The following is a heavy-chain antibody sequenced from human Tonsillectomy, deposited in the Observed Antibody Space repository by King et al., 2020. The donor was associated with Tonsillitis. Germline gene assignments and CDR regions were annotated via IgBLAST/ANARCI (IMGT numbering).Heavy chain of an antibody. Sequence: VQLVESGGGVVQPGRSLRLSCAASGFTFSNYGMHWVRQAPGKGLEWVAVISYDGSNRYYADSVKGRFTVSRDNSKNTLYLQMNSLRAEDTAVYYCARGYTYALDYWGQGTLVTVSS. CDR3: ARGYTYALDY. J-gene: IGHJ4*02. CDR2: ISYDGSNR. V-gene: IGHV3-33*05. CDR1: GFTFSNYG. D-gene: IGHD5-18*01.